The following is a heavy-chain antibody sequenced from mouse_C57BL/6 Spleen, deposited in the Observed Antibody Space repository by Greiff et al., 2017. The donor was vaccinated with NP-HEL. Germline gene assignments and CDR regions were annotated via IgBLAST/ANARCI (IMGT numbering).Heavy chain of an antibody. CDR3: ARAYSNLYYAMDY. CDR1: GFTFSDYY. D-gene: IGHD2-5*01. Sequence: EVMLVESEGGLVQPGSSMKLSCTASGFTFSDYYMAWVRQVPEKGLEWVANINYDGSSTYYLDSLKSRFIISRDNAKNILYLQMSSLKSEDTATFYCARAYSNLYYAMDYWGQGTSVTVSS. V-gene: IGHV5-16*01. CDR2: INYDGSST. J-gene: IGHJ4*01.